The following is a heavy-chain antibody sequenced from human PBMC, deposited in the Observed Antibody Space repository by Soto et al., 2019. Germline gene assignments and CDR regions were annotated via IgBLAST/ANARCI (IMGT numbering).Heavy chain of an antibody. CDR1: GDSVNTVNYY. D-gene: IGHD6-6*01. CDR2: VSHSGST. CDR3: ARGRGIAVRPYYYGMDV. J-gene: IGHJ6*02. V-gene: IGHV4-61*01. Sequence: WETLSLTCTVSGDSVNTVNYYWTWIRQPPGKGLEWMGYVSHSGSTNYRPSLKRRVTLSVDTSKNQFYLTLTSVAAADTAVYYCARGRGIAVRPYYYGMDVWGQGTTVTVSS.